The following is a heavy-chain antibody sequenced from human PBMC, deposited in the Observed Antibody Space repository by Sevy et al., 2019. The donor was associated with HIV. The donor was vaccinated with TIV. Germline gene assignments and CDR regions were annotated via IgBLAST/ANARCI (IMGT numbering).Heavy chain of an antibody. Sequence: SETLSLTCTVSGGSISSYYWSWIRQPPGKGLEWIGYIYYSGSTNYNPALKSRVTISVDTSKNQFSLKLSSVIAADTAVYYCASTRYCGSTGCRYYYYYYMDVWGKGTTVTVSS. CDR1: GGSISSYY. D-gene: IGHD2-2*01. V-gene: IGHV4-59*01. CDR3: ASTRYCGSTGCRYYYYYYMDV. J-gene: IGHJ6*03. CDR2: IYYSGST.